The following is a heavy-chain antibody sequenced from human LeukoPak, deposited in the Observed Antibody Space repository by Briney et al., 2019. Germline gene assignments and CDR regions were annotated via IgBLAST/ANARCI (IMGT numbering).Heavy chain of an antibody. V-gene: IGHV4-39*01. D-gene: IGHD3-3*01. CDR1: GGSISSSSHC. CDR3: ARQRTSGSASNLRVAQIDS. J-gene: IGHJ4*02. Sequence: SETLSLTCTVSGGSISSSSHCWAWIRQSPGTGLEWIGSIYYSGSTYYNPSLKSRATISVDTSKNQISLKVSSVTAADSALYFCARQRTSGSASNLRVAQIDSWGQGTLVTVSS. CDR2: IYYSGST.